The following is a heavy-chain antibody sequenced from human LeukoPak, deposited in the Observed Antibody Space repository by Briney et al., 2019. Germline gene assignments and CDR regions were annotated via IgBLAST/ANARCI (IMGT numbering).Heavy chain of an antibody. Sequence: SETLSLTXTVSGGSISSYYWSWIRQPPGKGLEGIGYIYYSGSTNYNPSLKSRVTISVDTSKNQFSLKLSSVTAADTAVYYCARDLIGSYPPGRWFDPWGQGTLVTVSS. V-gene: IGHV4-59*01. D-gene: IGHD1-26*01. J-gene: IGHJ5*02. CDR2: IYYSGST. CDR1: GGSISSYY. CDR3: ARDLIGSYPPGRWFDP.